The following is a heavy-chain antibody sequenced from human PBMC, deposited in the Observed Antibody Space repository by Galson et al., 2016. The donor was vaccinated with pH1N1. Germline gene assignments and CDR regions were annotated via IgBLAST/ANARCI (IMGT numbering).Heavy chain of an antibody. Sequence: CKASGYTFTFTGYFIHWVRQAPGHGLEFEWMGRINPYSGDTDFAQNFQGRVTISRDNSKYTLFLQMNSLRGDDTAVYYCARLGVRIAAPGEDYYYGMDVWGQGTTVTVSS. J-gene: IGHJ6*02. CDR2: INPYSGDT. CDR3: ARLGVRIAAPGEDYYYGMDV. V-gene: IGHV1-2*06. D-gene: IGHD6-13*01. CDR1: GYTFTFTGYF.